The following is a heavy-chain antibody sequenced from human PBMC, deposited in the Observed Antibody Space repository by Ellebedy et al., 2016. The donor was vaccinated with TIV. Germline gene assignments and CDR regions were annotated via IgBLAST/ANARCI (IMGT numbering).Heavy chain of an antibody. V-gene: IGHV5-10-1*01. CDR2: IDPGDSYT. D-gene: IGHD2-2*01. CDR3: ARHGPDTYSTAWYFSD. CDR1: GYSFTSHW. J-gene: IGHJ4*02. Sequence: PGGSLRLSCKGSGYSFTSHWIAWVRQMPGKGLEWMGRIDPGDSYTKYNPSFQGHVTIAVDKSLNTAYLQWGSLRASDTATYYCARHGPDTYSTAWYFSDWGLGTLVTVSS.